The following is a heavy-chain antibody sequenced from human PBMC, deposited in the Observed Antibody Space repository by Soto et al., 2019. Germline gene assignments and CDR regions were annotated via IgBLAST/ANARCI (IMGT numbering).Heavy chain of an antibody. J-gene: IGHJ6*02. Sequence: QVQLVQSGPEVKKPGASVKVSCEASGYTFTTSGISWVRQAPGQGLEWMGWISTYNGDTNSAQKFQGRVTMTADTSTGTAYKELMSLKSDDTAVYYCARQGSWPYYYYGLDVWGQGTPVTVSS. CDR1: GYTFTTSG. CDR3: ARQGSWPYYYYGLDV. CDR2: ISTYNGDT. V-gene: IGHV1-18*01. D-gene: IGHD1-26*01.